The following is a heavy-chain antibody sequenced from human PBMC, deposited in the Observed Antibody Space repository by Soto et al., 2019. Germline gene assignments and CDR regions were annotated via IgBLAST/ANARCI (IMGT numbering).Heavy chain of an antibody. V-gene: IGHV1-18*01. CDR1: GYTFTSYG. D-gene: IGHD6-13*01. CDR3: AREGNSRAPAGGYYYGMDV. Sequence: ASVKVSCKASGYTFTSYGISWVRQAPGQGLEWMGWISAYNGNTNYAQKLQGRVTMTTDTSTSTAYMELRSLRSDDTAVYYCAREGNSRAPAGGYYYGMDVWGQGTTVTVSS. CDR2: ISAYNGNT. J-gene: IGHJ6*02.